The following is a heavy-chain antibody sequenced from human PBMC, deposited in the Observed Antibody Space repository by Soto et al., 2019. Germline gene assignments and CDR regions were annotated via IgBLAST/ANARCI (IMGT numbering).Heavy chain of an antibody. J-gene: IGHJ4*02. D-gene: IGHD6-19*01. CDR2: ISYDGSNK. V-gene: IGHV3-30*18. CDR1: GFTFSSYG. CDR3: AKDLIRIAVAGTPHY. Sequence: GGSLRLSCAASGFTFSSYGMHWVRQAPGKGLEWVAVISYDGSNKYYADSVKGRFTISRDNSKNTLYLQMNSLRAEDTAVYYCAKDLIRIAVAGTPHYWGQGTLVTVSS.